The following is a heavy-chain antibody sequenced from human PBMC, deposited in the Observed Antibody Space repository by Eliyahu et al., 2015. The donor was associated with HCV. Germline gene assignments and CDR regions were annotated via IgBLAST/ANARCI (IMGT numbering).Heavy chain of an antibody. Sequence: QVQLQESGPGLVKPSETLSLTCTVSGGSIXTYSGAWIRQPPGKGLEWIGYIHYRGXTNYXPXLXSRVTISVDTSKNQFSLNLTSVTAADTAVYYCASGGGGIAVAGTGGWFDPWGQGTLVTVSS. V-gene: IGHV4-59*01. CDR1: GGSIXTYS. J-gene: IGHJ5*02. CDR2: IHYRGXT. CDR3: ASGGGGIAVAGTGGWFDP. D-gene: IGHD6-19*01.